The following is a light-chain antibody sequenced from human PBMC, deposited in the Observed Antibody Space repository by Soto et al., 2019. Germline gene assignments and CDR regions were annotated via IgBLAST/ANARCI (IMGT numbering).Light chain of an antibody. V-gene: IGKV3-20*01. J-gene: IGKJ2*01. Sequence: EVVLTQSPGTLSLSPGERATLSCRASQSVDRSYLAWYQQRPGQAPRLLIYGASSRATGIPDRFSGSGSGTEFTLTISRLEPEDVAVDYCQQYGSSPPMFTFGQGTKLEIK. CDR1: QSVDRSY. CDR3: QQYGSSPPMFT. CDR2: GAS.